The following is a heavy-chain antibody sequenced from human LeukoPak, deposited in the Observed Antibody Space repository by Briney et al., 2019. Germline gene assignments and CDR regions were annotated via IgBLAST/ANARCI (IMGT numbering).Heavy chain of an antibody. Sequence: SETLSLTCTVSGGSISSYYWSWIRQPPGKGLEWIGYTYYSGSTNYNPSLKSRVTISVDTSKNQFSLKLSSMTAADTAVYYCARENVGWFDPWGQGTLVTVSS. CDR2: TYYSGST. V-gene: IGHV4-59*01. CDR1: GGSISSYY. D-gene: IGHD2-15*01. J-gene: IGHJ5*02. CDR3: ARENVGWFDP.